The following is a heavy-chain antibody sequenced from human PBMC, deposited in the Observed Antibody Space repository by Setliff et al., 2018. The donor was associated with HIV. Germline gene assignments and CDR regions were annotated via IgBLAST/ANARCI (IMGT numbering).Heavy chain of an antibody. CDR3: ARALYGDYGGDVNWLDP. CDR2: INTNSGSP. D-gene: IGHD4-17*01. J-gene: IGHJ5*02. CDR1: GYSFMNYA. V-gene: IGHV7-4-1*02. Sequence: SVKVSCKASGYSFMNYAMNWVRQAPGQGLEWMGWINTNSGSPTYAQAFTGRFVFSVDTSVTTAYLEISSLKTEDTAIYYCARALYGDYGGDVNWLDPWGQGTLVTVSS.